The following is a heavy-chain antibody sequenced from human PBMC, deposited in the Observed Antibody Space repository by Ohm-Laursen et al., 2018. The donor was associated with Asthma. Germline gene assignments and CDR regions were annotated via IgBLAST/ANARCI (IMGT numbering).Heavy chain of an antibody. Sequence: SLRLSCAASGFTFSSNAMHWVRQAPGKGLEWVAVISKDGSNKYYADSVKGRFTISRDNSKNTLYLQMNSLRAEDTAVYYCAKDRRAAAGIAYWGQGTLVTVSS. V-gene: IGHV3-30-3*01. CDR2: ISKDGSNK. J-gene: IGHJ4*02. CDR1: GFTFSSNA. CDR3: AKDRRAAAGIAY. D-gene: IGHD6-13*01.